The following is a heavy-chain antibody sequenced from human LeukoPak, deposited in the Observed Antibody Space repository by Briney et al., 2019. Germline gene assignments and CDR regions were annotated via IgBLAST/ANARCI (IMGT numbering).Heavy chain of an antibody. V-gene: IGHV4-59*01. J-gene: IGHJ4*02. Sequence: PSETLSLTCTVSGGSISSYYWSWIRQPPGKGLEWIGYIYYSGSTNYNPSLKSRVTISVDTSKNQFSLKLSSVTAADTAVYYCARGRITMVRGVSYYFDYWGQGTLVTVSS. CDR3: ARGRITMVRGVSYYFDY. D-gene: IGHD3-10*01. CDR1: GGSISSYY. CDR2: IYYSGST.